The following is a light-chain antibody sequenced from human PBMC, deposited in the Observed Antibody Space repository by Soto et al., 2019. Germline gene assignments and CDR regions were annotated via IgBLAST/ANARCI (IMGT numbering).Light chain of an antibody. CDR3: AAWDDSLSGYV. CDR1: SSNIGSSY. Sequence: QSVLTQPPSASGTPGQRVTISCSGSSSNIGSSYVYWYQQLPGTAPKLLIYRNNQRPSGVPDRFSGSKSGTSASLAISGLRSEDEADYYCAAWDDSLSGYVFRTGTKLTVL. CDR2: RNN. J-gene: IGLJ1*01. V-gene: IGLV1-47*01.